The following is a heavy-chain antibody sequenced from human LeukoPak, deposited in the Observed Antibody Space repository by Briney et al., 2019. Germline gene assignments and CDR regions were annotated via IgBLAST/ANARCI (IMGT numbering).Heavy chain of an antibody. CDR2: IKQDGSQK. J-gene: IGHJ5*02. CDR1: GFTFSNYW. D-gene: IGHD2-2*01. V-gene: IGHV3-7*01. CDR3: ATDKHLPSCSSTSCYVDGESWFDP. Sequence: GGSLRLSCEASGFTFSNYWMSWVRQAPGKGLEWVANIKQDGSQKDYVDFVKGRFTISRDNAKNSLYLQMNSLRAEDTAVYYCATDKHLPSCSSTSCYVDGESWFDPWGQGTLVTVSS.